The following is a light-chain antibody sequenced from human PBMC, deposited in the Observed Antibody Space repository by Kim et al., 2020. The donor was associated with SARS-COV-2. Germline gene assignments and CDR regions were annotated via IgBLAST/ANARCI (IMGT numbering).Light chain of an antibody. CDR2: KAS. CDR1: QSISSW. J-gene: IGKJ5*01. V-gene: IGKV1-5*03. Sequence: ASVGDRVTITCRASQSISSWLAWDQQKPGKAPNLLIYKASSLESGVPSKFSGSGSGTEFTLTISSLQPGDFAIYYCQQYESYPVTFGQGTRLEIK. CDR3: QQYESYPVT.